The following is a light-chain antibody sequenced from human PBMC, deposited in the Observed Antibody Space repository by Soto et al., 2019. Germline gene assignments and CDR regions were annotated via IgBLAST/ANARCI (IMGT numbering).Light chain of an antibody. CDR3: QQFNSYPRT. Sequence: AIQLTQSPSSLSASVGDRVTITCRASQGISSALAWYQQKPGQAPKLLIYDASSLESGVPSRFSGSGSGTDFTLTISSLQPVATYYYQQFNSYPRTFGPGTKVDIK. V-gene: IGKV1-13*02. J-gene: IGKJ3*01. CDR2: DAS. CDR1: QGISSA.